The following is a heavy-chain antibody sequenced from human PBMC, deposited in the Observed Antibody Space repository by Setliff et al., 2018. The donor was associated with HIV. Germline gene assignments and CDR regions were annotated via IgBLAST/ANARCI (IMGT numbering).Heavy chain of an antibody. CDR3: ARGGYSSKWYSWFDP. Sequence: SETLSLTCTVSDDSMTSNYWSWIRQPPGKGLEYIGYIYFTVITNYNPSLQSRVPISIDTTKKQLFLRVRSVTAADTAVYYCARGGYSSKWYSWFDPWGQGTLVTVSS. CDR2: IYFTVIT. CDR1: DDSMTSNY. J-gene: IGHJ5*01. D-gene: IGHD2-2*01. V-gene: IGHV4-59*01.